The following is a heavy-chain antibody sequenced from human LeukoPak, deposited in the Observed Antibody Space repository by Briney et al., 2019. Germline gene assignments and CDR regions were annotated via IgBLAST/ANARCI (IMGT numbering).Heavy chain of an antibody. Sequence: GGSLRLSCAASGFTFSSYAMSWVRQAPGKGLERVSAISGSGGSTYYADSVKGRFTISRDNSKNTLYLQMNSLRAEDTAVYYCAKDFGAYCSGGSCYVPYAFDIWGQGTMVTVSS. CDR2: ISGSGGST. D-gene: IGHD2-15*01. CDR1: GFTFSSYA. V-gene: IGHV3-23*01. CDR3: AKDFGAYCSGGSCYVPYAFDI. J-gene: IGHJ3*02.